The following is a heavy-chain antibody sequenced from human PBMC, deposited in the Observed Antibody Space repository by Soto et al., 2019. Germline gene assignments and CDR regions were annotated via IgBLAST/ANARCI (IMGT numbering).Heavy chain of an antibody. CDR3: ARFLWSDTSLYYFDY. V-gene: IGHV2-5*02. J-gene: IGHJ4*02. D-gene: IGHD3-3*01. Sequence: QITLKESGPTLVKPTQTLTLTCTFSGFSLTGSGVGVGGIRQPPGKALEWLALIYWDDDKRYRPSLKSRLTITKDSSKNQVALAVTNMDPVDTATYYCARFLWSDTSLYYFDYWGQGTLVTVSS. CDR1: GFSLTGSGVG. CDR2: IYWDDDK.